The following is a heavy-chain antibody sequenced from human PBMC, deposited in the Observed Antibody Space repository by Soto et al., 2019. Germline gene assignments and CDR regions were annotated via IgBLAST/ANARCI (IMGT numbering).Heavy chain of an antibody. Sequence: EVQLVESGGDLVQPGRSLRLSCAASEFTFDDYAMHWVRQAPGKGLEWVSGISWNSGNKGYADSVKGRFTISRDNAKNFLYLEMNSLRAEDTALYYCAKEAGLVRFFDWLSNGLDVWGQGTAVTVS. J-gene: IGHJ6*02. CDR2: ISWNSGNK. CDR1: EFTFDDYA. CDR3: AKEAGLVRFFDWLSNGLDV. V-gene: IGHV3-9*01. D-gene: IGHD3-9*01.